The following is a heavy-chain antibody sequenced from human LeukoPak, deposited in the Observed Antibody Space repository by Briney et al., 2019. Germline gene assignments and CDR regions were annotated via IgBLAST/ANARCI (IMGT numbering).Heavy chain of an antibody. CDR3: ARVGGSYLAIDY. V-gene: IGHV3-48*03. D-gene: IGHD1-26*01. CDR1: GFTFSSYE. Sequence: GGSLRLSCAASGFTFSSYEMNWVRQAPGKWLEWVSYISSSGSTIYYTDSVKGRFTISRDNAKNSLYLKLNSLRAADTAVYYCARVGGSYLAIDYWGQGTLVTVSS. J-gene: IGHJ4*02. CDR2: ISSSGSTI.